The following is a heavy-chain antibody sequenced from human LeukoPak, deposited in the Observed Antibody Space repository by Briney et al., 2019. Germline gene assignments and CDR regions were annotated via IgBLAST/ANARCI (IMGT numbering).Heavy chain of an antibody. V-gene: IGHV3-74*01. CDR1: GFTFSSYW. CDR2: INGDGSST. J-gene: IGHJ4*02. CDR3: ARSQGPYDY. Sequence: GGSLRLSCAASGFTFSSYWMNWVRQAPGKGLVWVSRINGDGSSTNYADSVKGRFTISRDNAKNTLYLQLNSLRAEDTAIYYCARSQGPYDYWGQGTLITVSS.